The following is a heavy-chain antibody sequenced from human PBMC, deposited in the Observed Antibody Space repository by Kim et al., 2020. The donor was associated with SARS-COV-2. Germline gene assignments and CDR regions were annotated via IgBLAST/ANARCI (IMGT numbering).Heavy chain of an antibody. CDR3: ASFSSTYGAKLFDF. J-gene: IGHJ4*02. V-gene: IGHV3-48*02. Sequence: YADSVKGRFTISRDKAKNSLYLQMSSLRDEDTAVYYCASFSSTYGAKLFDFWGQGTLVTVSS. D-gene: IGHD2-8*01.